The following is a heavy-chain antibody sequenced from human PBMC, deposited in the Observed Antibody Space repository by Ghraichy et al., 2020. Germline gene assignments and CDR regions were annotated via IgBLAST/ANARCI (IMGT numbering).Heavy chain of an antibody. CDR1: GGSISSYY. D-gene: IGHD6-19*01. J-gene: IGHJ4*02. CDR3: ARHGIAVALDLGHYFDY. V-gene: IGHV4-59*08. Sequence: TCTVSGGSISSYYWSWIRQPPGKGLEWIGYIYYSGSTNYNPSLKSRVTISVDTSKNQFSLKLSSVTAADTAVYYCARHGIAVALDLGHYFDYWGQGTLVTVSS. CDR2: IYYSGST.